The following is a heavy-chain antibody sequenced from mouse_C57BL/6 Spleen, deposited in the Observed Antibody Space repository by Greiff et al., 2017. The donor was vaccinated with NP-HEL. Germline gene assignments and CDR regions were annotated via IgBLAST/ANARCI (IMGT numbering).Heavy chain of an antibody. CDR2: INNDGSST. J-gene: IGHJ3*01. Sequence: EVQLVESEGGLVQPGRSMKLSCTASGFTLSDYYMAWVRQVPEKGLEWVGNINNDGSSTYYLDSLKSRFIISRDNAKNILYRQMSSLKSEDTATYYCARDDEYDLAYWGQGTLVTVSA. D-gene: IGHD2-4*01. V-gene: IGHV5-16*01. CDR3: ARDDEYDLAY. CDR1: GFTLSDYY.